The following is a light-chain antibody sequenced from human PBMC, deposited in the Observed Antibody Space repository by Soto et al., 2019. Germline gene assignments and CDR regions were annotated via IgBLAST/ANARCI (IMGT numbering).Light chain of an antibody. Sequence: HSFLTQPASVSLSPGQSITISCTGTSSDVGGYNYVSWYQQHPGKAPKLMIYEVSNRPSGVSNRSSGSKSGNTASLTISGLQAEDEADYYCSSYTSSTFYVFGTGTKVTVL. J-gene: IGLJ1*01. CDR3: SSYTSSTFYV. CDR1: SSDVGGYNY. CDR2: EVS. V-gene: IGLV2-14*01.